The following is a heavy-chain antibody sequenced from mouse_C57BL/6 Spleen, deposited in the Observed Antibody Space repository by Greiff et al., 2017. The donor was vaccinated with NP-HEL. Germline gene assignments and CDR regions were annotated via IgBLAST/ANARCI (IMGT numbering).Heavy chain of an antibody. Sequence: QVQLQQSGAELARPGASVKLSCKASGYTFTSYGISWVKQRTGQGLEWIGEIYPRSGNTYYNEKFKGKATLTADKSSSTAYMELRSLTSEDSAVYFCARSLSDEAGFAYWGQGTLVTVSA. CDR2: IYPRSGNT. V-gene: IGHV1-81*01. D-gene: IGHD6-1*01. CDR3: ARSLSDEAGFAY. J-gene: IGHJ3*01. CDR1: GYTFTSYG.